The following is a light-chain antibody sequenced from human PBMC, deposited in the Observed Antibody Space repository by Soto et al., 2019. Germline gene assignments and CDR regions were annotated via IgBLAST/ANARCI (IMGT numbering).Light chain of an antibody. Sequence: QSVLTQPASVSGSPGQSITISCTGTSSDVGAYNYVSWYQQHPGKAPKLVIFDVSNRPSGVSNRFSGSKSGNTASLTISGLQAEDEADYYCSSYTSSSIVVFGGGTKVTVL. CDR2: DVS. CDR3: SSYTSSSIVV. J-gene: IGLJ2*01. V-gene: IGLV2-14*03. CDR1: SSDVGAYNY.